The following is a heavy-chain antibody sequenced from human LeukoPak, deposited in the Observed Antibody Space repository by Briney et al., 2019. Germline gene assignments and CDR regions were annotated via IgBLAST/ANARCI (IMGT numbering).Heavy chain of an antibody. D-gene: IGHD2-21*02. CDR2: ISAYNGNT. V-gene: IGHV1-18*01. Sequence: ASVKVSFKASGYTFTSYGISWVRQAPGQGLEWMGWISAYNGNTNYAQKLQGRVTMTTDTSTSTAYMELRSLRSDDTAVYYCARGVILLGDSSWFDPWGQGTLVTVSS. J-gene: IGHJ5*02. CDR3: ARGVILLGDSSWFDP. CDR1: GYTFTSYG.